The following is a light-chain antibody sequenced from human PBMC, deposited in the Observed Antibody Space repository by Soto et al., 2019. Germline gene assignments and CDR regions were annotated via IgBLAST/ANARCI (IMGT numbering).Light chain of an antibody. CDR2: DAS. V-gene: IGKV3-15*01. J-gene: IGKJ2*01. Sequence: EVGLTQSPAMLSVSRGETCTLWCRCSQSISRSLAWYQQKPGQAPRLLISDASTRATGIPARFSGSGSGTEFTLTISSLQSEDFALYYCHQYNSWPPGTFGQGTKVDIK. CDR1: QSISRS. CDR3: HQYNSWPPGT.